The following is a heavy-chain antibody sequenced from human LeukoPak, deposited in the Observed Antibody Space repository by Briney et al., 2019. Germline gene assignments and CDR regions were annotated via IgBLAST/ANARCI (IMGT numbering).Heavy chain of an antibody. CDR2: MNPNSGNT. D-gene: IGHD3-10*01. V-gene: IGHV1-8*01. CDR1: GYTFTSYD. Sequence: ASVKVSCKASGYTFTSYDINWVRQATGQGLEWMGWMNPNSGNTGYAQKFQGRVTMTRNTSISTAYMELSSLRSGDTAVYYCASRPMVRGVATAVDYCGQGTLVSVSS. J-gene: IGHJ4*02. CDR3: ASRPMVRGVATAVDY.